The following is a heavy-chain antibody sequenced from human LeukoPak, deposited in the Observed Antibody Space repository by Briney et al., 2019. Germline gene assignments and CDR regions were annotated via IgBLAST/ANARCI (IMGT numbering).Heavy chain of an antibody. CDR1: GFTFSSYS. V-gene: IGHV3-21*01. D-gene: IGHD2-2*01. J-gene: IGHJ5*02. Sequence: PGGSLRLSCAASGFTFSSYSMNWVRQAPGKGLEWVSSVSSSSSYIYYADSVKGRFTISRDNAKNSLYLQMNSLRAEDTAVYYCAVSLIVVVPAAFDPGGQGTLVTVSS. CDR3: AVSLIVVVPAAFDP. CDR2: VSSSSSYI.